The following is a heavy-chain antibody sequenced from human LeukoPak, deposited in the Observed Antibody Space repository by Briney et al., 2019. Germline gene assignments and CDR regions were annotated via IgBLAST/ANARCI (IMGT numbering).Heavy chain of an antibody. CDR2: MCGTAGCT. D-gene: IGHD3-22*01. J-gene: IGHJ5*01. CDR1: GFTFYMYA. V-gene: IGHV3-23*01. CDR3: AKDRPNFHENSGHYYRRDGDS. Sequence: GGSLRLSCQASGFTFYMYAMSWVRQAPGKGLEWVASMCGTAGCTFYPDSVKGRFTIPRDNSKNVLYLRMNSLTAEDTAIYYCAKDRPNFHENSGHYYRRDGDSWGQGTLVTVSS.